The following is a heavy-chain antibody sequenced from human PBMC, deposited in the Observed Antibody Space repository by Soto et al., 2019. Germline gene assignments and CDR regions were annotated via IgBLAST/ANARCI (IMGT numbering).Heavy chain of an antibody. D-gene: IGHD6-19*01. J-gene: IGHJ4*02. CDR3: AREAQWRSKEYFDY. Sequence: QVQLVESGGGVVQPGRSLRLSCAASGFTFSSYGMHWVRQAPGKGLEWVAVIWYDGSNKYYADSVKGRFTISRDNSKNTLYLQMNSLRAEDTAVYYCAREAQWRSKEYFDYWGQGTLVTVSS. CDR2: IWYDGSNK. V-gene: IGHV3-33*01. CDR1: GFTFSSYG.